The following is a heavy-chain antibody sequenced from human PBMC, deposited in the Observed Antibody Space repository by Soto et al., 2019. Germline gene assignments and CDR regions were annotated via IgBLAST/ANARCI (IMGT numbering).Heavy chain of an antibody. CDR3: AKDRDIVVVVAADDAFDI. J-gene: IGHJ3*02. CDR2: ISGSGGST. CDR1: GFTFSNYA. D-gene: IGHD2-15*01. Sequence: EVQLLESGGGLVQPGGSLRLSCAASGFTFSNYAMNWVRQAPGKGLEWVSAISGSGGSTYYADSVKGRFTISRDNSKNTLFLQMNSLRAEDTAVYYCAKDRDIVVVVAADDAFDIWGQGTMVTVSS. V-gene: IGHV3-23*01.